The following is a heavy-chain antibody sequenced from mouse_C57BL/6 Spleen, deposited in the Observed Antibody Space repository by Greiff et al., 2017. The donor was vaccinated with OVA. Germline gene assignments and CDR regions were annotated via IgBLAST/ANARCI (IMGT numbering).Heavy chain of an antibody. V-gene: IGHV1-80*01. J-gene: IGHJ4*01. CDR3: ASPIYHYYAMDY. CDR2: IYPGDGDT. Sequence: VQLQQSGAELVKPGASVKISCKASGYAFSSYWMNWVKQRPGKGLEWIGQIYPGDGDTNYNGKFKGKATLTADKSSSTAYMQLSSLTSEDSAVYFCASPIYHYYAMDYWGQGTSVTVSS. CDR1: GYAFSSYW. D-gene: IGHD2-1*01.